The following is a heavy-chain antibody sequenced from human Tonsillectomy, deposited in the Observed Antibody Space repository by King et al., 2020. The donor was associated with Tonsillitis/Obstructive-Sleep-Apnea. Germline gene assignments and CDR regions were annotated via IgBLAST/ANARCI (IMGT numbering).Heavy chain of an antibody. Sequence: VQLVESGGGVVQPGRSLRLSCAASGFTFSSYGMHWVRQAPGKGLEWVAVIWYDGSNKYYADSVKGRFTISRDNSRNTLYLQMNSLRAEDTAVYYCARVSLGLMSHFDYWGQGTLVTVSS. D-gene: IGHD7-27*01. CDR2: IWYDGSNK. CDR3: ARVSLGLMSHFDY. V-gene: IGHV3-33*01. CDR1: GFTFSSYG. J-gene: IGHJ4*02.